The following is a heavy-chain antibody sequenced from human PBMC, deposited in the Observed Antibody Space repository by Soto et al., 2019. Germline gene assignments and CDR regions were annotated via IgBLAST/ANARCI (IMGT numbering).Heavy chain of an antibody. J-gene: IGHJ4*02. V-gene: IGHV3-33*01. Sequence: GGSLRLSCAASGFTFSSYGMHWVRQAPGKGLEWVAVIWYDGSNKYYADSVKGRFTISRDNSKNTLYLQMNSLRAEDTAVYYCARGARNPYSSIAVAGTEFDYWGQGTLVTVSS. D-gene: IGHD6-19*01. CDR3: ARGARNPYSSIAVAGTEFDY. CDR2: IWYDGSNK. CDR1: GFTFSSYG.